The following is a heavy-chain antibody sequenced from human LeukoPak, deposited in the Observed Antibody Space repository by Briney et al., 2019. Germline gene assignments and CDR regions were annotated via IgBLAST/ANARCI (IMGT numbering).Heavy chain of an antibody. D-gene: IGHD6-6*01. CDR1: GYTFTSYA. Sequence: ASVKVSCKASGYTFTSYAMNWVRQAPGQGLEWMGWINPNSGGTNYAQKFQGRVTMTRDTSISTAYMELSRLGSDDTAVYYCARGDYSRSSTDYWGQGTLVTVSS. J-gene: IGHJ4*02. CDR2: INPNSGGT. CDR3: ARGDYSRSSTDY. V-gene: IGHV1-2*02.